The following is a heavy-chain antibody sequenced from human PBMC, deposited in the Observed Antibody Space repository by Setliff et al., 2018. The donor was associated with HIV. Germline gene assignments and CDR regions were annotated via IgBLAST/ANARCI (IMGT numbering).Heavy chain of an antibody. V-gene: IGHV1-46*01. J-gene: IGHJ4*02. D-gene: IGHD2-8*01. Sequence: ASVKVSCKASGYTFVSYYVHWLRQAPGQGLEWMGIINPREDTTTYAERFQGRVTMTRNTPISTAYMDLSSLRSEDTAVYYCARGKVLRGNILYYWGQGALVTVSS. CDR3: ARGKVLRGNILYY. CDR2: INPREDTT. CDR1: GYTFVSYY.